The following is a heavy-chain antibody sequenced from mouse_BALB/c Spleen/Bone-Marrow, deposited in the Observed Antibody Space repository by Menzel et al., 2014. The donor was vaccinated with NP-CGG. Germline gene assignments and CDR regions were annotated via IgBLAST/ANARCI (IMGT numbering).Heavy chain of an antibody. CDR2: ITSGGRYT. J-gene: IGHJ2*01. CDR3: ARRGGEKDYFDY. V-gene: IGHV5-6*01. CDR1: GFTFSSYG. Sequence: EVKLMESGADLVKSGGSLKLSCAASGFTFSSYGMSWVRQTPDKRLEWVATITSGGRYTYYPDSVKGRFTISRDNAKNTRYLQMSSLKSEDTAMYYCARRGGEKDYFDYWGQGTTLTVSS.